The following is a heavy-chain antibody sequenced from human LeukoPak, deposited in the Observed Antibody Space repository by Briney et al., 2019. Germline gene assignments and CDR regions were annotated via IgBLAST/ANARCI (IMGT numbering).Heavy chain of an antibody. CDR3: AMLPDQGSSWPTADY. V-gene: IGHV3-23*01. CDR1: GFTFSSYS. Sequence: AGTLRLSCAASGFTFSSYSMNWIRQPPGNGLEWVSAISGSGGSTYYADSVKGRFTISRDNPKNTLYLQMNSLRAEDAAVYYCAMLPDQGSSWPTADYWGQGTLVTVSS. D-gene: IGHD6-13*01. CDR2: ISGSGGST. J-gene: IGHJ4*02.